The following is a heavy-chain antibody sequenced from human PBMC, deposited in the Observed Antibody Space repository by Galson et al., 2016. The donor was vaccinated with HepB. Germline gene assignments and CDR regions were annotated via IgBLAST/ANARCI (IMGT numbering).Heavy chain of an antibody. Sequence: ETLSLTCTVSGGSISTYYWSWIRQPPGKGLEWIGNIYYRGSTYYNPSLKSRVAISVDTSRNQFSLKVGSVTAADTAVYYCVRIGGEFDNSNKAWDIWGQGTMVTVSS. D-gene: IGHD4-11*01. J-gene: IGHJ3*02. CDR2: IYYRGST. V-gene: IGHV4-59*04. CDR1: GGSISTYY. CDR3: VRIGGEFDNSNKAWDI.